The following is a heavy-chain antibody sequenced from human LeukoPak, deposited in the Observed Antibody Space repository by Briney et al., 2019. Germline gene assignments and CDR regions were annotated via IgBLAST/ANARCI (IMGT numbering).Heavy chain of an antibody. D-gene: IGHD1-26*01. CDR3: ATDSTRSRDYYYYGMDV. Sequence: ASVKVSCKASGYTFTSYYMHWVRRAPGQGLEWMGIINPSGGSTIYAQKFQGRVTMTEDTSTDTAYMELSSLRSEDTAVYYCATDSTRSRDYYYYGMDVWGQGTTVTVSS. V-gene: IGHV1-46*01. CDR2: INPSGGST. J-gene: IGHJ6*02. CDR1: GYTFTSYY.